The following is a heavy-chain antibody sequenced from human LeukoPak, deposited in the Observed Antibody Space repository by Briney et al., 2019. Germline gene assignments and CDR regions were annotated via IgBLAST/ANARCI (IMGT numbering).Heavy chain of an antibody. CDR2: ISSSSSTI. Sequence: PGGSLRLSCAASGFTFRSYSMDWVRQAPGKGLEWVSYISSSSSTIYYADSVKGRFTISRDNAKNSLYLQMNSLRAEDTAVYYCARDRAGPHFDYWGQGTLVTVSS. J-gene: IGHJ4*02. V-gene: IGHV3-48*01. CDR1: GFTFRSYS. D-gene: IGHD6-13*01. CDR3: ARDRAGPHFDY.